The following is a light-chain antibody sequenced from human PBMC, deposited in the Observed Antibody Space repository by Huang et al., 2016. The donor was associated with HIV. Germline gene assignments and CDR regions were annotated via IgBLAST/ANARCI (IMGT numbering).Light chain of an antibody. V-gene: IGKV4-1*01. Sequence: DIVMTQSPDSLTVSLGERATINCRSSHSLFFSSNKRSYLAWYQKKPGQPPKFVISWASARESGVPDRFSGSGSETHFTLTINSLQAEDVAVYYCQQYYHNPLTFGGGTKVEI. CDR2: WAS. CDR1: HSLFFSSNKRSY. J-gene: IGKJ4*01. CDR3: QQYYHNPLT.